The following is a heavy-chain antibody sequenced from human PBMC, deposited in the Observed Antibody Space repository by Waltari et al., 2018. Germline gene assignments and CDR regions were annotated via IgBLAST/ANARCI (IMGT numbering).Heavy chain of an antibody. CDR2: IIPIFGTA. D-gene: IGHD3-10*01. Sequence: QVQLVQSGAEVKKPGSSVKVSCKASGGTFSSYAISWVRQAPGQGLGWMGGIIPIFGTANYAQKFQGRVTITADESTSTAYMELSSLRSEDTAVYYCAGSPYYYGSYDVDYYYGMDVWGQGTTVTVSS. CDR3: AGSPYYYGSYDVDYYYGMDV. CDR1: GGTFSSYA. J-gene: IGHJ6*02. V-gene: IGHV1-69*01.